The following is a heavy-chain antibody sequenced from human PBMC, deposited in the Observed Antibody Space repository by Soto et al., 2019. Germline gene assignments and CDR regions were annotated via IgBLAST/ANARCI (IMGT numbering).Heavy chain of an antibody. CDR3: ARDVDVLTTPPGDY. CDR2: ISAYNGDT. Sequence: QVQLVQSGAEVKKPGASVKVSCKASGYTFTTYGISWVRQAPGQGLEWMGWISAYNGDTNYAQHLQGRVTMTTDTSANTAYMELRSLRSDDTAVSYCARDVDVLTTPPGDYWGQGTLVTVSS. J-gene: IGHJ4*02. V-gene: IGHV1-18*04. CDR1: GYTFTTYG. D-gene: IGHD5-12*01.